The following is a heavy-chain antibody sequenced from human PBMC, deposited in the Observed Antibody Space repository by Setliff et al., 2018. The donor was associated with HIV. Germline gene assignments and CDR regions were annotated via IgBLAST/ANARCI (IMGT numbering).Heavy chain of an antibody. V-gene: IGHV4-39*02. J-gene: IGHJ5*02. CDR1: GGSITGSPYF. D-gene: IGHD2-2*01. Sequence: ASETLSLTCTVSGGSITGSPYFWGWIRRPPLKGLEWIASIHYTGRTYYNPSLKSRVSTSVDPSENHLSLKLTSVTAADTAVYYCARVIPAGVPANWFDPWGHGTLVTVSS. CDR3: ARVIPAGVPANWFDP. CDR2: IHYTGRT.